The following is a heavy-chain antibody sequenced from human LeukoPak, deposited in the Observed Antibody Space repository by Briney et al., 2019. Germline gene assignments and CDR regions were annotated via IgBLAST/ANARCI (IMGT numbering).Heavy chain of an antibody. J-gene: IGHJ5*02. CDR1: GYTFTSYD. CDR3: ARLVQAGYSSSWYYSGNWFDP. CDR2: MNPNSGNT. Sequence: ASVKVSCKASGYTFTSYDINWVRQATGQGLEWMGWMNPNSGNTGYAQKFQGRVTITRNTSISTAYMELSRLRSEDTAVYYCARLVQAGYSSSWYYSGNWFDPWGQGTLVTVSS. D-gene: IGHD6-13*01. V-gene: IGHV1-8*03.